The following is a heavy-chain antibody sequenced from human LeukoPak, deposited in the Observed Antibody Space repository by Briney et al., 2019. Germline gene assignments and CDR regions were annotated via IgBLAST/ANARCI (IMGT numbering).Heavy chain of an antibody. CDR1: GGSISSSSYC. CDR3: ARHYHGDYLGNWFDP. D-gene: IGHD4-17*01. Sequence: NPSETLSLTCTVSGGSISSSSYCWGWIRQPPGKGLGWIGSIYYSGSTYYNPSLKSRVTLSVDTSKNQFSLKLSSVTAANTAVYYCARHYHGDYLGNWFDPWGQGTLVTVSS. J-gene: IGHJ5*02. V-gene: IGHV4-39*01. CDR2: IYYSGST.